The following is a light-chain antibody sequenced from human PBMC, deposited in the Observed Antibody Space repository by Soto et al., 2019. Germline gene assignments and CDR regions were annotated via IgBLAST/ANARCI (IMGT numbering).Light chain of an antibody. Sequence: EIVLTQSPGTLSMSPGERVTLSCRASQSVSRNYLAWYQQRPGQAPRLLIYGASSRATGIPDRFSGSGSGTDFSLTISRLEPEDIAVYYCQQYGSSPFTFGPGTKVDIK. V-gene: IGKV3-20*01. J-gene: IGKJ3*01. CDR1: QSVSRNY. CDR2: GAS. CDR3: QQYGSSPFT.